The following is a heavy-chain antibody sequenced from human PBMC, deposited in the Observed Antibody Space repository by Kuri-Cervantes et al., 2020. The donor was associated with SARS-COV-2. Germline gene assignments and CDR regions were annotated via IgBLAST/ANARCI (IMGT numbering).Heavy chain of an antibody. J-gene: IGHJ4*02. CDR1: GYTFTGYY. D-gene: IGHD3-3*01. CDR2: INPDSGGT. V-gene: IGHV1-2*02. Sequence: ASVKVSCKASGYTFTGYYMQWVRQAPGQGLEWMGWINPDSGGTKYGQKFQGRTTMTRDTSIRTAYMELSRLRSDDTAVYYCARDLFEKTYDFWSGIFDYWGQGTLVTVSS. CDR3: ARDLFEKTYDFWSGIFDY.